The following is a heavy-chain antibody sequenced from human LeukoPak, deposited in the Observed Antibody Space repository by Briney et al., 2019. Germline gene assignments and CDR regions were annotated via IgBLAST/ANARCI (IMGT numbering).Heavy chain of an antibody. CDR1: GGTFTSYA. CDR2: IIPIFGTA. Sequence: SVKVSCKASGGTFTSYAISGGRQAPGQGLGGRGGIIPIFGTANYAQKFQGRVTITTDESTSTAYMELSSLRSEDTAVYYCAREVPADNYYYYYYMDVWGKGTTVTVSS. CDR3: AREVPADNYYYYYYMDV. D-gene: IGHD2-2*01. J-gene: IGHJ6*03. V-gene: IGHV1-69*05.